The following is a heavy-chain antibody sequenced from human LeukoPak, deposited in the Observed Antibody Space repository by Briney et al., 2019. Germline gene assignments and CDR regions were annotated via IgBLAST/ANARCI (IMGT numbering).Heavy chain of an antibody. CDR3: ARGWPGLVLGLGNYFYH. Sequence: PGGSLRLSCAASGFTFSSYWMSWVRQAPGKGLEWVANIKQDGSEKYYVDSVKGRFTISRDNAKNSLYLQMNSLRAEDTAVYYCARGWPGLVLGLGNYFYHWGQGNLVTVSS. J-gene: IGHJ4*02. D-gene: IGHD6-19*01. CDR1: GFTFSSYW. CDR2: IKQDGSEK. V-gene: IGHV3-7*01.